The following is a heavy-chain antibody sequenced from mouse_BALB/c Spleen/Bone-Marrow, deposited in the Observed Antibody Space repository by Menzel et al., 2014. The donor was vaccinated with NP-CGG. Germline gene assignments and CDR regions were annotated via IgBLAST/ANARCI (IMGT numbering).Heavy chain of an antibody. CDR1: GFTFSDNW. J-gene: IGHJ4*01. Sequence: QVQLQQSGAELMKPGASVKISCRATGFTFSDNWIEWVKQRPGHGLEWIGEILPGSGTTNYNEKFKGKATFTVDTSSNTAYLQLSSLTSEDSAVYYCAREYRYGRRYAMDYWGQGTSVTVSS. CDR2: ILPGSGTT. V-gene: IGHV1-9*01. CDR3: AREYRYGRRYAMDY. D-gene: IGHD2-14*01.